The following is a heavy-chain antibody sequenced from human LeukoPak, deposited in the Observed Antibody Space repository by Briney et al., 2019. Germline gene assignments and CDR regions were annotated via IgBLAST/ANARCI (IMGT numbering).Heavy chain of an antibody. J-gene: IGHJ4*02. CDR1: GFTFSTYA. D-gene: IGHD3-22*01. CDR2: FSGSFNRT. Sequence: GGSLRLSCAASGFTFSTYAMNWVRQAPGKGLEWVSVFSGSFNRTYYADSVKGRFTISRDNSKNTLYLQMNSLRVEDTAVYYCAKVVRSGYPYFDYWGQGTLVTVSS. CDR3: AKVVRSGYPYFDY. V-gene: IGHV3-23*01.